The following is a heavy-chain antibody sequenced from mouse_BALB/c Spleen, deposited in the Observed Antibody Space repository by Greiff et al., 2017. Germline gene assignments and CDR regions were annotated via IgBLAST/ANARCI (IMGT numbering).Heavy chain of an antibody. D-gene: IGHD2-3*01. CDR1: GFTFTDYY. V-gene: IGHV7-3*02. J-gene: IGHJ1*01. CDR3: ARVLYDGYPYWYFDV. Sequence: EVMLVESGGGLVQPGGSLRLSCATSGFTFTDYYMSWVRQPPGRALEWLGFIRNKANGYTTEYSASVKGRFTISRDNSQSILYLQMNTLRAEDSATYYCARVLYDGYPYWYFDVWGAGTTVTVSS. CDR2: IRNKANGYTT.